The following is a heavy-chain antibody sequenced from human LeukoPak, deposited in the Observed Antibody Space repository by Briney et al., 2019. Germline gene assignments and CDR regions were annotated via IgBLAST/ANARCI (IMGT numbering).Heavy chain of an antibody. CDR3: ERDEEQRKYYDYVWGSP. D-gene: IGHD3-16*01. J-gene: IGHJ4*02. CDR2: ISSSSSYI. V-gene: IGHV3-21*01. Sequence: GGSRRLSCAASGFTFSSYSMNWVRQAPGKGLEWVSSISSSSSYIYYADSVKGRFTISRDDPKNSLYLQMNSLRAEEKAVYYCERDEEQRKYYDYVWGSPWGQGTLVTVYS. CDR1: GFTFSSYS.